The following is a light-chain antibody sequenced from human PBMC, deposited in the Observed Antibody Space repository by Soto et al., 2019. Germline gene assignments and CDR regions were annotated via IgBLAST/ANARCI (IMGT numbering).Light chain of an antibody. CDR2: GNS. CDR1: SSNIGAGHD. J-gene: IGLJ2*01. V-gene: IGLV1-40*01. CDR3: QSYDSSLSGVV. Sequence: QSVLTQPPSVSGAPGQRVTMSCTGSSSNIGAGHDVHWYQQLPGTAPKLLIYGNSNRPSGVPDRFSGSKSGTSASLAITGLQAEDEADYYCQSYDSSLSGVVFGGGTKLTVL.